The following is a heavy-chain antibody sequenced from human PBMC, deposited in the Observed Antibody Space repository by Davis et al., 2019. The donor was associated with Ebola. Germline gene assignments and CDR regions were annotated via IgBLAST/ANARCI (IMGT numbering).Heavy chain of an antibody. V-gene: IGHV4-59*01. Sequence: GSLRLSCTVSGGSISSYYWSWIRQPPGKGLEWIGYIYYSGSTNYNPSLKSRVTISVDTSKNQFSLKLSSVTAADTAVYYCVRYFDWLGFDYWGQGTLVTVSS. CDR3: VRYFDWLGFDY. CDR2: IYYSGST. D-gene: IGHD3-9*01. J-gene: IGHJ4*02. CDR1: GGSISSYY.